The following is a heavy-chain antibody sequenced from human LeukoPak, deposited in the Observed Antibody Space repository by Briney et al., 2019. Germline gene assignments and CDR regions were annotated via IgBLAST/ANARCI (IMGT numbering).Heavy chain of an antibody. CDR3: ARRSHCMGGSCPPV. Sequence: ASVKVSCKASGYTFTSYGISWVRQAPGQGLEWMGWISAYNGNTNYAQKLQGRVTMTTDTSTSTAYMELRSLRSDDTAVYYCARRSHCMGGSCPPVWGQGTTVTVSS. J-gene: IGHJ6*02. CDR1: GYTFTSYG. CDR2: ISAYNGNT. V-gene: IGHV1-18*01. D-gene: IGHD2-15*01.